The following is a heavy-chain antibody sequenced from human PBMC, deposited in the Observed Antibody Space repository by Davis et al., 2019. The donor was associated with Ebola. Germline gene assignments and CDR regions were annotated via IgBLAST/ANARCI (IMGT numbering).Heavy chain of an antibody. Sequence: SETLSLTCTVSGGSISSSSYYWGWIRQPPGKGLEWIGSIYYSGSTYYNPSLKSRVSISVDTSKSQFSLKLSSVTAADTAVYYCARGDTVFGVVIPYYYYGMDVWGQGTTVTVSS. CDR3: ARGDTVFGVVIPYYYYGMDV. V-gene: IGHV4-39*01. CDR1: GGSISSSSYY. J-gene: IGHJ6*02. CDR2: IYYSGST. D-gene: IGHD3-3*01.